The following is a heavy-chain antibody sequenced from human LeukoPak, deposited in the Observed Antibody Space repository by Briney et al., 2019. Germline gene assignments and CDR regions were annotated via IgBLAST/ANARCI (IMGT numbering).Heavy chain of an antibody. D-gene: IGHD2-2*01. CDR2: INHSGST. CDR3: ARVIERGYCSSTSCFDAFDI. CDR1: GGSISSSY. V-gene: IGHV4-34*01. J-gene: IGHJ3*02. Sequence: SETLSLTCTVSGGSISSSYWSWIRQPPGKGLEWIGEINHSGSTNYNPSLKSRVTISVDTSKNQFSLKLSSVTAADTAVYYCARVIERGYCSSTSCFDAFDIWGQGTMVTVSS.